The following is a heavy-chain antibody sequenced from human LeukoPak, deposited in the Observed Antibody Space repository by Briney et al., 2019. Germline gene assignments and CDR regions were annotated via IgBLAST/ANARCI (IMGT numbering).Heavy chain of an antibody. D-gene: IGHD1-26*01. CDR2: NSGSGGST. V-gene: IGHV3-23*01. CDR1: GFTFSSYA. J-gene: IGHJ3*02. CDR3: ARDLGGSYYSDAFDI. Sequence: GGSLRLSCAASGFTFSSYAMSWVRQAPGKGLEWVSANSGSGGSTYYADSVKGRFTISRDNSKSTLYLQMNSLRAEDTAVYYCARDLGGSYYSDAFDIWGQGTMVTVSS.